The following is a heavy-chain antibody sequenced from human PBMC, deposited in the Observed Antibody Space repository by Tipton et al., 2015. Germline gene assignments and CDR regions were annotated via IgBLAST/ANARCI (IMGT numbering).Heavy chain of an antibody. J-gene: IGHJ4*02. CDR2: INKDGGT. CDR1: GFIFSSYT. Sequence: SLRLSCSGSGFIFSSYTVHWVRQAPGKGLEYVSSINKDGGTYYADSVKGRFTISRDDSKNTLYLQMSSLRAEDTAVYYCVNDLHTVALDWGQGTLVTVSS. D-gene: IGHD4-23*01. CDR3: VNDLHTVALD. V-gene: IGHV3-64D*08.